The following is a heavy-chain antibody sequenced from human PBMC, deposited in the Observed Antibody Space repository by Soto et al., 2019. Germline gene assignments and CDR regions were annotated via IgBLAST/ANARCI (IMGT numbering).Heavy chain of an antibody. CDR1: GYTSTNYG. CDR2: INAGSGNT. D-gene: IGHD1-1*01. CDR3: ARGRWTQTTADYYLDY. V-gene: IGHV1-3*01. J-gene: IGHJ4*02. Sequence: ASVKVSCKASGYTSTNYGMHWVRQAPGQRLEWMGWINAGSGNTKYSQKFQGRVTITRDTSASTAYMELSSLRSEDTAVYNCARGRWTQTTADYYLDYWGQGTLVTVSS.